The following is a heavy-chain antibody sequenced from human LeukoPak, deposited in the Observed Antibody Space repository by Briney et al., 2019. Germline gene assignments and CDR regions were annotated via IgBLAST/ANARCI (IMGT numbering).Heavy chain of an antibody. CDR2: ISSDGGNI. CDR3: AKARYGTGPFDY. V-gene: IGHV3-30*18. J-gene: IGHJ4*02. D-gene: IGHD1-1*01. Sequence: GGSLRLSCAASGFPFSSYGIHWVRQAPGKGLEWVAVISSDGGNIYYGESVQGRFIISRDNSINTVYLQMNSLRPEDTAVYYCAKARYGTGPFDYWGQGTLVTVSS. CDR1: GFPFSSYG.